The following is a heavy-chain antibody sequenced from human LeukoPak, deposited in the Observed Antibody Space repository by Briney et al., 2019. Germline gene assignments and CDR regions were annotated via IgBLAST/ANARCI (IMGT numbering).Heavy chain of an antibody. J-gene: IGHJ4*02. CDR2: IYHSGST. CDR3: VRDKARWLQFDY. CDR1: GGSISSGGYY. D-gene: IGHD5-24*01. V-gene: IGHV4-30-2*01. Sequence: PSETLSLTCTVSGGSISSGGYYWSWIRQPPGEGLEWIGYIYHSGSTYYNPSLKSRVTISVDRSKNQFSLKLSSVTAADTAVYYCVRDKARWLQFDYWGQGTLVTVSS.